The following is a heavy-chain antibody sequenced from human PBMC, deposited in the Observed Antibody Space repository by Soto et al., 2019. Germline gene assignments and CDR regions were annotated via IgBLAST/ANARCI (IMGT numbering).Heavy chain of an antibody. CDR1: GGSMSSYY. J-gene: IGHJ4*02. Sequence: SETLSLTCTVSGGSMSSYYWTWLRQSPGRGLEWIGYISYSGSTYYNPSLKSRVTISADTSKNQFSLRMNSMIAADTAVYYCARADPDASVGYWGQGTLVTSPQ. CDR3: ARADPDASVGY. CDR2: ISYSGST. V-gene: IGHV4-59*01. D-gene: IGHD2-15*01.